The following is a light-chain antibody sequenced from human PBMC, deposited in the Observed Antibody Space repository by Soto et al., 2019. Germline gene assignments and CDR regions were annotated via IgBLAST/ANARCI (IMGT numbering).Light chain of an antibody. CDR3: ATWDSSLSGVV. Sequence: QSVLTQPPSLSAAPGQKVTISCSGSSSNIGNEYVSWYQHLPGTAPKLVIYDNNKRPSGIPDRFSGSKSGTSATLDITGPQPWDEAEYYCATWDSSLSGVVFGGGTKLTVL. J-gene: IGLJ2*01. CDR2: DNN. CDR1: SSNIGNEY. V-gene: IGLV1-51*01.